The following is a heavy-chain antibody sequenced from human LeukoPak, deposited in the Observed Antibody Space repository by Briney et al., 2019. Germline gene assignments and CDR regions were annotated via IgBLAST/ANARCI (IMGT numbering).Heavy chain of an antibody. CDR1: GGTFSSYA. V-gene: IGHV1-69*04. D-gene: IGHD3-22*01. CDR3: ARVLGSGYYDSSGYYYYP. Sequence: SVKVSCKASGGTFSSYAISWVRQAPGQGLEWMGRIIPILGIANYAQKFQGRVTITADKSTSTAYMELSSLRSEDTAVYYCARVLGSGYYDSSGYYYYPWGQGTLVTVSS. CDR2: IIPILGIA. J-gene: IGHJ5*02.